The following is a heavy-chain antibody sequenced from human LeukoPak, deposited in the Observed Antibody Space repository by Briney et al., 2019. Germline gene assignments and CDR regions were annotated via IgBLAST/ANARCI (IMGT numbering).Heavy chain of an antibody. Sequence: RPSETLSLTGTVSGGSISSGGYYWSWIRQHPGEGLEWIGYIYYSGSTYYNPSLKSRVTISVDRSKNQFSLKLSSVTAADTAVYYCARGDQPDFFDYWGQGTLVTVSS. CDR3: ARGDQPDFFDY. D-gene: IGHD1-14*01. V-gene: IGHV4-31*03. J-gene: IGHJ4*02. CDR2: IYYSGST. CDR1: GGSISSGGYY.